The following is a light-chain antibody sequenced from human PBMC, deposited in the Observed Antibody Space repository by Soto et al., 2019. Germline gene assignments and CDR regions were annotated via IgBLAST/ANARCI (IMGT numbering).Light chain of an antibody. CDR2: GAS. CDR3: QQYGNSPRT. CDR1: QSISTSH. V-gene: IGKV3-20*01. Sequence: EIVLTQSPGTLSLSPGERATLSCRASQSISTSHIAWYQQKPGQAPRLLIYGVGGASSKATGIPDRFSGSGSGTDFTLTISRLEPEDFAVYYCQQYGNSPRTFGEGTKLEIK. J-gene: IGKJ2*01.